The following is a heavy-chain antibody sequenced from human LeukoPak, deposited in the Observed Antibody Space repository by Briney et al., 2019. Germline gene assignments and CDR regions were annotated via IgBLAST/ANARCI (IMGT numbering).Heavy chain of an antibody. D-gene: IGHD3-3*01. CDR1: GGTFSSYA. Sequence: SVTVSCKASGGTFSSYAISWVRQAPGQGLEWMGGIIPIFGTANYAQKFQGRVTITTDESTSTAYMELSSLRSEDTAVYYCARAGLTIFGVVRGDAFDIWGQGTMVTVSS. J-gene: IGHJ3*02. CDR2: IIPIFGTA. CDR3: ARAGLTIFGVVRGDAFDI. V-gene: IGHV1-69*05.